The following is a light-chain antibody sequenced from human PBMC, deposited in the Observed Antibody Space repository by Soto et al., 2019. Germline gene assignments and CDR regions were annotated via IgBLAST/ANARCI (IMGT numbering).Light chain of an antibody. CDR2: DAS. J-gene: IGKJ2*01. CDR3: QQYDNLPPYT. Sequence: DIQMTQSPSSLSASVGDRVTITCQASQDISNYLNWYQQKPGKAPKLLIYDASNLERGVPSRFSGSGSGTDFTFTISSLQPEDIATYYCQQYDNLPPYTFGQGTKV. V-gene: IGKV1-33*01. CDR1: QDISNY.